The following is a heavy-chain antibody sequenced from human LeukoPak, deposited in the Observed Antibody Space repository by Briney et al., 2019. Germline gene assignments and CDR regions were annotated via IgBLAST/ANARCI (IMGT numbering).Heavy chain of an antibody. CDR3: ARHRHSNTDYPGY. D-gene: IGHD4-11*01. CDR2: IYYSGST. Sequence: PSETLSLTCTVSGGSISSYYWGWIRQPPGKGLEWIGSIYYSGSTYYNPSLKSRVTISVGTSTNQFSLRLSSVTAADTAVYYCARHRHSNTDYPGYWGQGTLVTVSS. V-gene: IGHV4-39*01. J-gene: IGHJ4*02. CDR1: GGSISSYY.